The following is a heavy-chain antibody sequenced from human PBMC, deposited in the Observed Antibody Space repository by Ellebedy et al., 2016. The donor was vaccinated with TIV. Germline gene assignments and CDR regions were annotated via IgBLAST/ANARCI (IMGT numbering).Heavy chain of an antibody. D-gene: IGHD4-23*01. CDR1: GFTFSSGD. V-gene: IGHV3-23*01. CDR2: INARGGNT. CDR3: ARDAAGNGGKLDY. J-gene: IGHJ4*02. Sequence: PGGSLRLSCAASGFTFSSGDMSWVRQAPGKGLEWVSTINARGGNTYYGDSVKGRFTISRDSSKNTLYLQMNSLRAEDTDVYYCARDAAGNGGKLDYWGQGALVTVSS.